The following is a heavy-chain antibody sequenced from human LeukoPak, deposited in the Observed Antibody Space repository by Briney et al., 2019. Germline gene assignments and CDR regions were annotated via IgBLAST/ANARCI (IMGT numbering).Heavy chain of an antibody. CDR2: INSDGSSA. D-gene: IGHD4-17*01. CDR1: GFTFSSYW. Sequence: GGSLRLSCAASGFTFSSYWMHWVRQAPGKGLVWVSRINSDGSSATYADSVKGRFTISRDNAKNSVYLQMNSLRDEDTAVYYCARAGYGDPLRNDYWGQGTLVTVSS. J-gene: IGHJ4*02. V-gene: IGHV3-74*01. CDR3: ARAGYGDPLRNDY.